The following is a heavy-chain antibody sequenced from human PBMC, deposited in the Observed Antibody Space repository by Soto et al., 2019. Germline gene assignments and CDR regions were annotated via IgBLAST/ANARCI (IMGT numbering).Heavy chain of an antibody. V-gene: IGHV1-69*13. D-gene: IGHD3-10*01. CDR2: IIPIFGTA. Sequence: SVKVSCKASGGTFSSYAISWVRQAPGQGLEWMGGIIPIFGTANYAQKFQGRVTITADESTSTAYMELSSLRSEDTAVYYCARDRWYTMVRGVITPIPSDAFDIWGQGTMVTVSS. J-gene: IGHJ3*02. CDR1: GGTFSSYA. CDR3: ARDRWYTMVRGVITPIPSDAFDI.